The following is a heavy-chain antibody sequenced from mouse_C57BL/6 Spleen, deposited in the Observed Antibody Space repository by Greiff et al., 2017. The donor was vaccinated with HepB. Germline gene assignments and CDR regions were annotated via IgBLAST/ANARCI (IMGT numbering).Heavy chain of an antibody. Sequence: VQLQQSGPELVKPGASVKISCKASGYTFTDYYINWVKQRPGQGLEWIGWIFPGSGSTYYNEKFKGKATLTVDKSSSTAYMLLSSLTSEDSAVYFCARVPYYYGSSLHAMDYWGQGTSVTVSS. J-gene: IGHJ4*01. CDR2: IFPGSGST. V-gene: IGHV1-75*01. CDR3: ARVPYYYGSSLHAMDY. D-gene: IGHD1-1*01. CDR1: GYTFTDYY.